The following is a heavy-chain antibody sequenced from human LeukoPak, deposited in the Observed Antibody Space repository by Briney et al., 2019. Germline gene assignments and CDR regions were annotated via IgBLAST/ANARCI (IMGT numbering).Heavy chain of an antibody. CDR2: IFPIFGTA. J-gene: IGHJ5*02. CDR1: GGTFSSYA. V-gene: IGHV1-69*13. D-gene: IGHD4-17*01. Sequence: ASVKVSCKASGGTFSSYAISWVRQAPGQGLEWMGGIFPIFGTANYAQKFQGRVTITADESTSTAYMELSSLRSEDTAVYYCASAYLSGDYGDHDHWFDPWGQGTLVTVSS. CDR3: ASAYLSGDYGDHDHWFDP.